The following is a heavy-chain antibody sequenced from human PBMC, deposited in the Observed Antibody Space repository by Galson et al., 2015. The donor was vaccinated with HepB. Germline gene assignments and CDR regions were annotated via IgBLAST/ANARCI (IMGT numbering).Heavy chain of an antibody. J-gene: IGHJ4*02. CDR1: GFTFSDYY. CDR2: ISSSSSYT. V-gene: IGHV3-11*06. CDR3: ARGATWIQLWFFDY. Sequence: LRLSCAASGFTFSDYYMSWIRQAPGKGLEWVSYISSSSSYTNYADSVKGRFTISRDNAKNSLYLQMNSLRAEDTAVYYCARGATWIQLWFFDYWGQGTLVTVSS. D-gene: IGHD5-18*01.